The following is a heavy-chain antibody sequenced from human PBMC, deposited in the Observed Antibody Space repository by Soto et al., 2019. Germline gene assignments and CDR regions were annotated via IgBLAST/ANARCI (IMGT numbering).Heavy chain of an antibody. CDR2: ISSTTNYI. V-gene: IGHV3-21*06. CDR3: ARESEDISSNLDY. Sequence: EVLLVESGGGLVKPGGSLRLSWAASGFTFTRYSMNWVRQAPGKGLEWVASISSTTNYIYYGESLKGRLTISRDNAKNSMYLQMNTLRAEDTAVYYCARESEDISSNLDYWGQGTLVTVSS. CDR1: GFTFTRYS. J-gene: IGHJ4*02.